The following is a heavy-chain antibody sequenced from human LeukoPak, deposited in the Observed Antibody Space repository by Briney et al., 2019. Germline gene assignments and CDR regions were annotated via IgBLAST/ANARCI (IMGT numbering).Heavy chain of an antibody. D-gene: IGHD6-19*01. CDR2: ISGGTT. CDR1: GCTYRVYL. Sequence: VRLSGTGSGCTYRVYLMGWFRQSPEKGLEWIGFISGGTTEYAASVKGRFTISRDDSTSIAYLQMNSLTTEDTAVYYCSRGSGWLSVYWGQGTLVTVSS. CDR3: SRGSGWLSVY. J-gene: IGHJ4*02. V-gene: IGHV3-49*03.